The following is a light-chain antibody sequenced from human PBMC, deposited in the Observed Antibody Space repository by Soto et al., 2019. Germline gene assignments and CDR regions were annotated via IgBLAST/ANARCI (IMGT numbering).Light chain of an antibody. V-gene: IGKV3-15*01. CDR1: QNIGVV. CDR3: QQYNNWPRT. Sequence: EIVMTQSPATLSVSPGERATLSCRASQNIGVVLAWYQHKPGQAPRLLIYGASTRATGVPARFSGSGSGTEFTLTISSLQSGDFAVYYCQQYNNWPRTFGQGTTVEIK. J-gene: IGKJ1*01. CDR2: GAS.